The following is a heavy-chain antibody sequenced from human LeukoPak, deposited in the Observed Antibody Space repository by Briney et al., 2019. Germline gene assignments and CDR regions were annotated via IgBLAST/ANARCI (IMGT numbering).Heavy chain of an antibody. D-gene: IGHD4-11*01. V-gene: IGHV3-33*01. Sequence: GGSLRLSCAASGFTFSSYGMHWVRQAPGKGLERVALTWNDGSNKYYADSVKGRFTISRDNSENTLHLQMDSLRAEDTAVYYCARDGGYSNYANSMDVWGQGTTVTVSS. J-gene: IGHJ6*02. CDR3: ARDGGYSNYANSMDV. CDR2: TWNDGSNK. CDR1: GFTFSSYG.